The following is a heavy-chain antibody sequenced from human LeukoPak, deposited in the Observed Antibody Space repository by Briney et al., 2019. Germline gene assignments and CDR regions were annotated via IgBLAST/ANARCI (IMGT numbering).Heavy chain of an antibody. CDR3: ARDGRVVGAGYFDL. V-gene: IGHV1-69*13. D-gene: IGHD1-26*01. J-gene: IGHJ2*01. Sequence: ASVKVSCKASGGTFSSYAISWVRQAPGQGLEWMGGIIPIFGTANYAQKFQGRVTITADESTSTAYMELSSLRSEDTAVYYCARDGRVVGAGYFDLWGRGTLVTVSS. CDR1: GGTFSSYA. CDR2: IIPIFGTA.